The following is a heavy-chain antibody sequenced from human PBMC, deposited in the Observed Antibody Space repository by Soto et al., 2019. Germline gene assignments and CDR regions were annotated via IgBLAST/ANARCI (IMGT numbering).Heavy chain of an antibody. D-gene: IGHD3-9*01. J-gene: IGHJ4*02. CDR2: IYTGGST. V-gene: IGHV3-53*03. CDR3: SRDDSDWFFN. CDR1: GFTVTNSH. Sequence: GGSLRLSCVASGFTVTNSHMSWVRQAPGKGLEWVSVIYTGGSTDYADSVKGRFTISRDDSKKTAYLQMNSLESEDTAVYYCSRDDSDWFFNWGRGTLVTVSS.